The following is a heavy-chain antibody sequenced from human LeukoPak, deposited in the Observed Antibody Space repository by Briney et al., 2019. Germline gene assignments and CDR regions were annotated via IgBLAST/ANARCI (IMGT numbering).Heavy chain of an antibody. Sequence: GGSLRLSCAASGFTFSNYGMHWGREAPGKGLEWLAIISYDGSIKYYADSVTGRFNISRDNSMNTLYMQMSSLTTDDTAVYYCAKDRRSWWELHYWGQGTLVTVSS. V-gene: IGHV3-30*18. J-gene: IGHJ4*02. D-gene: IGHD1-26*01. CDR3: AKDRRSWWELHY. CDR2: ISYDGSIK. CDR1: GFTFSNYG.